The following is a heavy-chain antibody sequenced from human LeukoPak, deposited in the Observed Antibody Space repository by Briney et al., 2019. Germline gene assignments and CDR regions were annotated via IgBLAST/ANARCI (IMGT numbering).Heavy chain of an antibody. D-gene: IGHD3-22*01. CDR3: AKDSEIYYDSSGYQDY. V-gene: IGHV3-9*01. Sequence: GRSLRLSCAASGFTFDDYVMHWVRQAPGKGLEWVSGISWNSGSIGYADSMKGRFTISRDNAKNSLYLQMNSLRAEDTALYYCAKDSEIYYDSSGYQDYWGQGTLVTVSS. CDR1: GFTFDDYV. CDR2: ISWNSGSI. J-gene: IGHJ4*02.